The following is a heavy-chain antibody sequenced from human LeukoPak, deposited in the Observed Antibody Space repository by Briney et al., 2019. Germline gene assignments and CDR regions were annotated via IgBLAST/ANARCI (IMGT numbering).Heavy chain of an antibody. D-gene: IGHD2-2*01. V-gene: IGHV3-21*01. Sequence: GGSLRLSCAASGFTFSSYSMNWVRQAPGKGLEWVSSISSSSSYVYYADSVKGRFTISRDNAKNSLYLQMNSLRAEDAAVYYCARDLYQLPDIWGQGTLVTVSS. J-gene: IGHJ4*02. CDR3: ARDLYQLPDI. CDR2: ISSSSSYV. CDR1: GFTFSSYS.